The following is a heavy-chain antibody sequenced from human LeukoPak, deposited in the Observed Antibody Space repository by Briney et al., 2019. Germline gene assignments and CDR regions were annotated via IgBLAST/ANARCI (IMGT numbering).Heavy chain of an antibody. J-gene: IGHJ6*03. CDR3: ARGSVVVPATIRYDFYYYMDV. CDR2: INHSGST. V-gene: IGHV4-34*01. Sequence: PSETLSLTCAVYGGSFSGYYWSWIRQPPGKGLEWIGEINHSGSTNYKPALKSRVTISIDTSKNQFSLKLSSVTAADTAVYFCARGSVVVPATIRYDFYYYMDVWGKGATVTVSS. D-gene: IGHD2-2*01. CDR1: GGSFSGYY.